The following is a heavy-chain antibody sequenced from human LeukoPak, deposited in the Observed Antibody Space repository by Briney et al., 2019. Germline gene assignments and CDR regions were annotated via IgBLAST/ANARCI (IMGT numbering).Heavy chain of an antibody. CDR3: ARDLAWGAFDY. CDR1: GYTFTSYH. V-gene: IGHV1-46*01. J-gene: IGHJ4*02. Sequence: GASVKVSCKASGYTFTSYHMHWVRQAPGQGLEWMGMINPTAGSTSYAQRFQNFQDRVTMTRDMSTSTVYMELSSLKSDDTAVYYCARDLAWGAFDYWGQGTLVSVSS. CDR2: INPTAGST. D-gene: IGHD7-27*01.